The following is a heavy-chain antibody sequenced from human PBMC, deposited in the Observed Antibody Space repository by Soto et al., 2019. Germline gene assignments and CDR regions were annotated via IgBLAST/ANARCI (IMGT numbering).Heavy chain of an antibody. CDR3: ARDSSSWYFYYYYGMDV. D-gene: IGHD6-13*01. V-gene: IGHV3-33*01. Sequence: GGSLRLSCAASGFTFSSYGMHWVRQAPGKGLEWVAVIWYDGSNKYYADSVKGRFTISRDNSKNTLYLQMNSLRAEDTAVYYCARDSSSWYFYYYYGMDVWGQGTTVTVSS. CDR1: GFTFSSYG. J-gene: IGHJ6*02. CDR2: IWYDGSNK.